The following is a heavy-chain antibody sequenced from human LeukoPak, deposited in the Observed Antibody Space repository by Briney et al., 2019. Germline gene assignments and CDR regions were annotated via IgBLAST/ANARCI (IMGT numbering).Heavy chain of an antibody. CDR2: ISGGGTET. CDR3: AKGGTTSS. J-gene: IGHJ4*02. V-gene: IGHV3-23*01. D-gene: IGHD2-2*01. Sequence: PGGSLRLSCVASGFTFGSYAMSWVRQAPGKGLEWVASISGGGTETFYAGSVKGRFIISRDNSRDTVYLQMDSLRTEDTAIFYCAKGGTTSSWGQGVLVTVSS. CDR1: GFTFGSYA.